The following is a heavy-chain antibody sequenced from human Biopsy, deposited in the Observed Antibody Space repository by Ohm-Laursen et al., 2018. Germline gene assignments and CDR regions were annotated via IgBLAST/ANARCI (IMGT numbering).Heavy chain of an antibody. CDR1: GGSISNNNSY. V-gene: IGHV4-39*01. J-gene: IGHJ5*02. CDR3: ARDYDTSGYYYVS. Sequence: SETLSLTCTVSGGSISNNNSYWGWIRQPPGGGLVGLGSIFYRGSPHYKPSLKSRVNISVDTSKNQFSLKLNSVTAADTAVYYCARDYDTSGYYYVSWGQGTLVTVSS. CDR2: IFYRGSP. D-gene: IGHD3-22*01.